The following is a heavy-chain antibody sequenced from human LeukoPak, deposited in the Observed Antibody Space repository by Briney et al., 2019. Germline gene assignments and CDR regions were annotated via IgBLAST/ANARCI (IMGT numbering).Heavy chain of an antibody. J-gene: IGHJ3*02. Sequence: SETLSLTCTVSGGSISSYYCSWIRQPPGKGLEWIGYIYYSGSTNYNPSLKSRVTISVDTSKNQFSLKLSSVTAADTAVYYCARDLGYWGAFDIWGQGTMVTVSS. D-gene: IGHD3-22*01. CDR2: IYYSGST. CDR1: GGSISSYY. V-gene: IGHV4-59*01. CDR3: ARDLGYWGAFDI.